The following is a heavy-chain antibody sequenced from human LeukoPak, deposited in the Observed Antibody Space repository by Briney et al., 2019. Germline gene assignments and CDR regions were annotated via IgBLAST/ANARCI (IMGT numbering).Heavy chain of an antibody. CDR2: INPNSGGT. CDR3: ARVFYRRWLVPCY. Sequence: GASVKVSCKASGYTFTGYYMHWVRQAPGQGLEWMGWINPNSGGTNYAQKFQGRVTMTRDTSISTAYMELSRLRSDDTAVYYCARVFYRRWLVPCYWGQGTLVTVSS. D-gene: IGHD6-19*01. V-gene: IGHV1-2*02. J-gene: IGHJ4*02. CDR1: GYTFTGYY.